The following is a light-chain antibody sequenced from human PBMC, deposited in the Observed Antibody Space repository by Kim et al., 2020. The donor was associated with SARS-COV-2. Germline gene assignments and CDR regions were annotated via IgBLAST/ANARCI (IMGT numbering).Light chain of an antibody. Sequence: DIVMTQSPLSLPVTPGEPASISCRSSQSLVHSNRYYYLDWYLQKPGQTPQLLIYLGSNRASRVPDRFSCSGSGTDFTLKISRVEAEEVGTYYCMKALETPNYTFGQGTKLEI. CDR2: LGS. J-gene: IGKJ2*01. CDR3: MKALETPNYT. V-gene: IGKV2-28*01. CDR1: QSLVHSNRYYY.